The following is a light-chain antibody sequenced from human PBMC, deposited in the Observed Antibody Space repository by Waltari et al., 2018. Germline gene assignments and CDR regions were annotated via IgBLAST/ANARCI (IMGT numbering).Light chain of an antibody. J-gene: IGLJ3*02. CDR1: TGAVPSVPF. CDR2: DTG. Sequence: QAVVTQEPSLTVSPGGTVTLTCGSSTGAVPSVPFPYWFQQKPGQAPKTLIYDTGNKHSWTPARFSGSLLGGKSALTLSGAQPEDEAEYYCLLSYTGAWVFGGGTKLTVL. V-gene: IGLV7-46*01. CDR3: LLSYTGAWV.